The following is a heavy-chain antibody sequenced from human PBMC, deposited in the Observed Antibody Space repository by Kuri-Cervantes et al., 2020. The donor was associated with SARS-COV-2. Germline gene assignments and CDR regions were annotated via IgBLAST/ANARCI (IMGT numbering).Heavy chain of an antibody. D-gene: IGHD2-2*01. Sequence: SETLSLTCTVSGGSISSGDYYWSWIRQPPGKGLEWIGYIYYSGSTYYNPSLKSRVTISVDTSKNQFSLKLSSVIAADTAVYYCARDQEYCSSTSCYHFDYWGQGTLVTVSS. J-gene: IGHJ4*02. CDR3: ARDQEYCSSTSCYHFDY. CDR2: IYYSGST. V-gene: IGHV4-30-4*01. CDR1: GGSISSGDYY.